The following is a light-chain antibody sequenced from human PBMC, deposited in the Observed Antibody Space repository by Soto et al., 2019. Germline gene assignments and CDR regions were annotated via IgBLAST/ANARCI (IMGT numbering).Light chain of an antibody. CDR3: QQFGSSPST. V-gene: IGKV3-20*01. CDR2: GAS. Sequence: EIVLTQSPGTLSLSPGERATLSCRASQSVISSYLAWYQQKPGQAPRLLLYGASSRATGIPDRFSGSGAGTDFTLTITRLEPEDLAVYFCQQFGSSPSTVGQGTKLEIK. J-gene: IGKJ2*02. CDR1: QSVISSY.